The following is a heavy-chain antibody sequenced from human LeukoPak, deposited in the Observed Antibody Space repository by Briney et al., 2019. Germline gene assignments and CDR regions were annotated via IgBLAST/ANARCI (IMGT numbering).Heavy chain of an antibody. D-gene: IGHD1-26*01. V-gene: IGHV4-59*08. CDR2: MSYRGST. CDR1: GGSISSYS. Sequence: SETLSLTCTVSGGSISSYSWNWIRQPPGRGLEWIGYMSYRGSTNFNPSLRSRVTMSLDTSKNHFSLKLSSVTAADTAMYYCARSFSERYYFEHWGQGALVTVSS. CDR3: ARSFSERYYFEH. J-gene: IGHJ4*02.